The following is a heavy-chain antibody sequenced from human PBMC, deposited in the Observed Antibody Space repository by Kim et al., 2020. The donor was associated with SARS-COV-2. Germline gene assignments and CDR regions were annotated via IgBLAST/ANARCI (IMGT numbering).Heavy chain of an antibody. D-gene: IGHD3-3*01. Sequence: ASVKVSCKASGYTFTSYFMNWVRQAPGQGPEWMGWINTKTGNPTYAQGFTGRFVFSLDTSVSTAYLQISSLKAEDTAVYYCARGTITIFGVVTRPFDYWGQGTLVTVSS. V-gene: IGHV7-4-1*02. CDR3: ARGTITIFGVVTRPFDY. CDR1: GYTFTSYF. CDR2: INTKTGNP. J-gene: IGHJ4*02.